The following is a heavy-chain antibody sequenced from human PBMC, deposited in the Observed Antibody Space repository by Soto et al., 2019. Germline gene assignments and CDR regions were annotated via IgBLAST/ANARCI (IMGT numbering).Heavy chain of an antibody. D-gene: IGHD3-10*01. J-gene: IGHJ6*02. CDR1: GFTFSSCG. CDR3: AKDFKVSVSSYGILNYYYGMDV. CDR2: ISYDGSLK. Sequence: PGGSLRLSCAASGFTFSSCGIHWVRPAPGKGLEWVAIISYDGSLKYYADSVKGGFTISRDNSKSALYLQMNSLRPEDKAMYYCAKDFKVSVSSYGILNYYYGMDVWGQGTTVTVSS. V-gene: IGHV3-30*18.